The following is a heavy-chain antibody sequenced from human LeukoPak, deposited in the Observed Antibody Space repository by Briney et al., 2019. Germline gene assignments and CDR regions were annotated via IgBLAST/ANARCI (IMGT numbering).Heavy chain of an antibody. CDR3: ARLNSSGWKSDY. CDR2: IYYSGST. D-gene: IGHD6-19*01. Sequence: SETLSLTCTVSGGSISSSSYYWGWIRQPPGKGLEWIGSIYYSGSTYYNPSLKSRVTISVDTSKNQFSLKLSSVTAADTAVYYCARLNSSGWKSDYWGQGTLVAVSS. CDR1: GGSISSSSYY. J-gene: IGHJ4*02. V-gene: IGHV4-39*01.